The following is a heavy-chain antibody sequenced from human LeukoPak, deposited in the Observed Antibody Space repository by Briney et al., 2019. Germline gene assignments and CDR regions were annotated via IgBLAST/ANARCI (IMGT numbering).Heavy chain of an antibody. Sequence: SETLSLTCTVSGGSVSNSLYYWSWIRQPPGKGLEWIGYIYYNGDTNYNPSLKSRVIISIDTSSNQFSLRLNSMTAADTAVYYCARVLHAASWRSYDYWGQGSLVTVSS. V-gene: IGHV4-61*01. CDR3: ARVLHAASWRSYDY. J-gene: IGHJ4*02. CDR2: IYYNGDT. D-gene: IGHD5-18*01. CDR1: GGSVSNSLYY.